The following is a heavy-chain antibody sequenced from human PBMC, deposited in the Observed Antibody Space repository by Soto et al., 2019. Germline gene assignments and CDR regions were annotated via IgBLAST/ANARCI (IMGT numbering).Heavy chain of an antibody. Sequence: QVQLVQSGAEVKTPGASVRVSCKASGYTFTGYYIHWVREAPGQGLEWMGWINPQTGGTSYAQKFQGRVTLSRDTSINTAYLELSRLTFDDAAVYFCARERYQVISDGMDVWGQGTPVTVSS. CDR2: INPQTGGT. CDR1: GYTFTGYY. D-gene: IGHD2-2*01. V-gene: IGHV1-2*02. J-gene: IGHJ6*02. CDR3: ARERYQVISDGMDV.